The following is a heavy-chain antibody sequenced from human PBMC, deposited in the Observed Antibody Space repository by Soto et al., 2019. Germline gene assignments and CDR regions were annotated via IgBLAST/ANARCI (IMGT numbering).Heavy chain of an antibody. CDR2: ISGSGGST. V-gene: IGHV3-23*01. Sequence: EVQLLESGGGLVQPGGSLRLSCAASGFTFSSYAMSWVRQAPGKGLEWVSAISGSGGSTYYADSVKGRFTISRANSKNTLHLQMNSLRAEDTAVYYCAKSPPAPGGAVAGTAYYWGQGTLVTVSS. J-gene: IGHJ4*02. CDR3: AKSPPAPGGAVAGTAYY. CDR1: GFTFSSYA. D-gene: IGHD6-19*01.